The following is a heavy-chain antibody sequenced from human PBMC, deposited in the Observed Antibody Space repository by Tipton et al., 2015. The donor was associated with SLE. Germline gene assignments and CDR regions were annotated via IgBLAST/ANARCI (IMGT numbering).Heavy chain of an antibody. CDR3: AGGPALDY. V-gene: IGHV3-7*01. Sequence: SLRLSCTTSGFRFDDFTMNWVRQAPGKGLEWVANIKPDGTETFYVDSVKGRFTISRDNAKNSLYLQMNSLRAEDTAVYYCAGGPALDYWGQETLVTVSS. CDR2: IKPDGTET. CDR1: GFRFDDFT. J-gene: IGHJ4*02.